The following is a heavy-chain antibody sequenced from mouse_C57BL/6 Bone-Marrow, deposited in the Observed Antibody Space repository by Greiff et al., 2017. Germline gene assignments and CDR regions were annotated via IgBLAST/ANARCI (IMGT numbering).Heavy chain of an antibody. CDR1: GFNIKDDY. V-gene: IGHV14-4*01. CDR3: TTYYGSSWDYFDY. D-gene: IGHD1-1*01. CDR2: IDPENGDT. J-gene: IGHJ2*01. Sequence: EVQLQQSGAELVRPGASVKLSCTASGFNIKDDYMHWVKQRPEQGLEWIGWIDPENGDTEYASQFQGKATITADTSSNTAYLQLSSLTSEDTAVYYCTTYYGSSWDYFDYWGQGTTLTVSS.